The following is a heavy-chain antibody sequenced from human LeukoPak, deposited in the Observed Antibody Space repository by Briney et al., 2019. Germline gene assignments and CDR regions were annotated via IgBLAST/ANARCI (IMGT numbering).Heavy chain of an antibody. V-gene: IGHV1-46*01. CDR1: GYTFTNYY. Sequence: GASVKVSCKASGYTFTNYYIHWVRQAPGQGLECMGIINPSGGSTSYAQKFQGRVTITADKSTSTAYMEVSSLRSEDTAVYYCAGGRPRGYCSGGSCYHNFDYWGQGTLVTVSS. CDR3: AGGRPRGYCSGGSCYHNFDY. D-gene: IGHD2-15*01. J-gene: IGHJ4*02. CDR2: INPSGGST.